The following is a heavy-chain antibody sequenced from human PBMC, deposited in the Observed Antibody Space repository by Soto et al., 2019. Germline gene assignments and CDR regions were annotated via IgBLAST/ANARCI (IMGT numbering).Heavy chain of an antibody. V-gene: IGHV3-7*01. D-gene: IGHD3-3*01. CDR3: ARDPGGEDTIFGVVITYYYYYYMDV. CDR2: IKQDGSEK. J-gene: IGHJ6*03. Sequence: GGSLRLSCAASGFTFSSYWMSWVRQAPGKGLEWVANIKQDGSEKYYVDSVKGRFTISRDNAKNSLYFQMNSLRAEDTAVYYCARDPGGEDTIFGVVITYYYYYYMDVWGKGTTVTVSS. CDR1: GFTFSSYW.